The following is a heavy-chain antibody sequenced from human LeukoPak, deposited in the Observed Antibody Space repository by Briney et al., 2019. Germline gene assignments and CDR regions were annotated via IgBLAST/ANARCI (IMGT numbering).Heavy chain of an antibody. J-gene: IGHJ6*02. CDR2: IYSGGST. CDR3: ARVGTGYDYDYYGMDV. V-gene: IGHV3-66*02. CDR1: GFTVSSNY. Sequence: GGSLRLSCAASGFTVSSNYMSWVRQAPGKGLEWVSVIYSGGSTYYADSVKGRFTISRDNSKNALYLRMNSLRAEDTAVYYCARVGTGYDYDYYGMDVWGQGTTVTVSS. D-gene: IGHD5-12*01.